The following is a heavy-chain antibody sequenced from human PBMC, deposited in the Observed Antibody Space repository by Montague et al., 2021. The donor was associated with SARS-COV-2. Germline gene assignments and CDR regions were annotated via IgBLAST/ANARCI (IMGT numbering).Heavy chain of an antibody. CDR1: GASISSSSYY. CDR3: AADYGERDWFDP. J-gene: IGHJ5*02. V-gene: IGHV4-39*01. CDR2: MDYSCST. D-gene: IGHD4-17*01. Sequence: SETLSLTCTVSGASISSSSYYWGWIRQPPGKGPEWIGCMDYSCSTYYSPSLKGRVTISVDTSKNQFSLKLSSVTAADTAVYYCAADYGERDWFDPWGQGTLVTVSS.